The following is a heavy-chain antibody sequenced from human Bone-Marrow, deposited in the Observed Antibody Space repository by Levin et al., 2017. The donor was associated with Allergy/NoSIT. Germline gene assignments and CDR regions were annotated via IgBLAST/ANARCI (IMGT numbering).Heavy chain of an antibody. CDR2: MNPNSGNT. CDR3: ARGPPGGSLWFGELRYYYYGMDV. D-gene: IGHD3-10*01. J-gene: IGHJ6*02. CDR1: GYTFTSYD. Sequence: GASVKVSCKASGYTFTSYDINWVRQATGQGLEWMGWMNPNSGNTGYAQKFQGRVTMTRNTSISTAYMELSSLRSEDTAVYYCARGPPGGSLWFGELRYYYYGMDVWGQGTTVTVSS. V-gene: IGHV1-8*01.